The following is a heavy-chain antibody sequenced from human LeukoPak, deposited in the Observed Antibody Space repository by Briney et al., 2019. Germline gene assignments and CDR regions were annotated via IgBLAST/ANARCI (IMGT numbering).Heavy chain of an antibody. J-gene: IGHJ4*02. CDR1: GCSISSYY. CDR3: ARVAAAGNDY. CDR2: IYYSGST. V-gene: IGHV4-59*01. Sequence: SETLSLTCTVSGCSISSYYWSWIRQPPGKGLEWIGYIYYSGSTNYNPSLNSRVTISADTSNNQFSLKLSSVTAADTAVYYCARVAAAGNDYWGQGTLVTVSS. D-gene: IGHD6-13*01.